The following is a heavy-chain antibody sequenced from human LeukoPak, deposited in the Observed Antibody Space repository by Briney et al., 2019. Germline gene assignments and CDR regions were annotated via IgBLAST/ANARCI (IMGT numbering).Heavy chain of an antibody. J-gene: IGHJ5*02. CDR2: ISGYNGKT. D-gene: IGHD2-8*02. CDR1: GYTFTSYD. V-gene: IGHV1-18*01. Sequence: GASVKVSCKASGYTFTSYDINWVRQAPGQGLEWMGWISGYNGKTDYAENLQGRVTMTTDTSTRTGYMELRSLRSDDTAVYYCAREGALHDTGDHYLSWFDPWGQGTLVTVSS. CDR3: AREGALHDTGDHYLSWFDP.